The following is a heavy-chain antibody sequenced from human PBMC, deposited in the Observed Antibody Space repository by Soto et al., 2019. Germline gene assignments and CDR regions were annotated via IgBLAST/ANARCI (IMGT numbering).Heavy chain of an antibody. V-gene: IGHV4-59*01. D-gene: IGHD3-10*01. Sequence: SETLSLTCTVSGGSISSYYWSWIRQPPGKGLEWIGYIYYSGSTNYNPSLKSRVTISVDTSKNQFSLKLSSVTAADTAVYYCAVYRFGELFFDYWGQGTLVTVSS. CDR3: AVYRFGELFFDY. CDR1: GGSISSYY. CDR2: IYYSGST. J-gene: IGHJ4*02.